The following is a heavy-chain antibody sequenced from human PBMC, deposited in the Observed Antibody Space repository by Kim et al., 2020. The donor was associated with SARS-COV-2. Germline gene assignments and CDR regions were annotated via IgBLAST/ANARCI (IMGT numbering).Heavy chain of an antibody. J-gene: IGHJ4*02. CDR1: GYSFTSYW. V-gene: IGHV5-51*01. CDR2: IYPGDSDT. CDR3: ARLRQGWSGYFPPAFDY. D-gene: IGHD3-3*01. Sequence: GESLKISCKGSGYSFTSYWNGWVRQMPGKGLEWMGIIYPGDSDTRYSPSFQGQVTISADKSISTAYLQWSSLKASDTAMYYCARLRQGWSGYFPPAFDYWGQGTLVTVSS.